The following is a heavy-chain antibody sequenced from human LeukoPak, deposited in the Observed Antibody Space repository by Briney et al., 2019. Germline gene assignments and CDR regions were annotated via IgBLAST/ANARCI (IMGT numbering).Heavy chain of an antibody. CDR1: GFTFSSYA. CDR2: ISYDGINK. V-gene: IGHV3-30*09. J-gene: IGHJ5*01. Sequence: GGSLRLSCAASGFTFSSYAMYWVRQAPGKGLEWVALISYDGINKYYADSVKGRFAISRDNSKNALYLQMNSLRAEDTAAYYCARNHWFDSWGQGTLVTVSS. CDR3: ARNHWFDS.